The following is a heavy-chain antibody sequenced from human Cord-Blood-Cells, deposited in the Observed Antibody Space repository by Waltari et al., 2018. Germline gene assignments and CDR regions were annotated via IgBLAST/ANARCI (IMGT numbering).Heavy chain of an antibody. CDR2: IYYSGST. CDR1: GGSVSSGSYY. CDR3: ARGMTAVYFDY. V-gene: IGHV4-61*01. J-gene: IGHJ4*02. D-gene: IGHD5-18*01. Sequence: QVQLQESGPGLVKPSETLSLTCTVSGGSVSSGSYYWRWIRQPPGKGLEWIGYIYYSGSTNYNPSLKSRVTISVDTSKNQFSLKLSSVTAADTAVYYCARGMTAVYFDYWGQGTLVTVSS.